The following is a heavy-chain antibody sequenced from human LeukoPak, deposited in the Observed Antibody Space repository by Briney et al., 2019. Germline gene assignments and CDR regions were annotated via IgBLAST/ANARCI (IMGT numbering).Heavy chain of an antibody. J-gene: IGHJ5*02. V-gene: IGHV3-21*01. CDR3: VRSGGGNWFDA. Sequence: PGGSLRLSCAASGFTLSSYSMNWVRQAPGKGLEWVSSIRSSSNLIVDADSVKGRFAISRDNAKNSVYLQMNSLRAEDTAVYYYVRSGGGNWFDAWGQGNLVTVSS. CDR2: IRSSSNLI. D-gene: IGHD3-16*01. CDR1: GFTLSSYS.